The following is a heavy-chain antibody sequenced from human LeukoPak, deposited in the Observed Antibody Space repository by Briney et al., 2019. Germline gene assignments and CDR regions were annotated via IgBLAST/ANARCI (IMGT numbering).Heavy chain of an antibody. CDR3: ARSGRPGYYYYYMDV. Sequence: GGSLRLSCAASGFAVSSNYMSWVRQAPGKGLEWVSAISGSGGSTYYADSVKGRFTISRDNSKNTLYLQMNSLRAEDTAVYYCARSGRPGYYYYYMDVWGKGTTVTVSS. D-gene: IGHD1-14*01. J-gene: IGHJ6*03. V-gene: IGHV3-23*01. CDR1: GFAVSSNY. CDR2: ISGSGGST.